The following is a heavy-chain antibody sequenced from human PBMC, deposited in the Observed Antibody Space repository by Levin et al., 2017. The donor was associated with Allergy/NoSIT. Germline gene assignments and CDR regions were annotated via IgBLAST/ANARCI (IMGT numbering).Heavy chain of an antibody. V-gene: IGHV3-21*01. D-gene: IGHD7-27*01. CDR2: ISSSSSYI. CDR1: GFTFSSYS. CDR3: ARDLGWYFDL. Sequence: RSGGSLRLSCAASGFTFSSYSMNWVRQAPGKGLEWVSSISSSSSYIYYADSVKGRFTISRDNAKNSLYLQMNSLRAEDTAVYYCARDLGWYFDLWGRGTLVTVSS. J-gene: IGHJ2*01.